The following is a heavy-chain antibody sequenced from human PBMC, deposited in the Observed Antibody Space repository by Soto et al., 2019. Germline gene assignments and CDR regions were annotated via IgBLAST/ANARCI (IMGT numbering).Heavy chain of an antibody. D-gene: IGHD3-22*01. Sequence: SETLSLTCTVSGGSISSYYWSWIRQPPGKGLEWIGYIYYSGSTNYNPSLKSRVTISVDTSKNQFSLKLSSVTAADTAVYYCGRDGNYYDSSGYDLAWFDPWGQGTLVTVSS. CDR3: GRDGNYYDSSGYDLAWFDP. J-gene: IGHJ5*02. V-gene: IGHV4-59*01. CDR1: GGSISSYY. CDR2: IYYSGST.